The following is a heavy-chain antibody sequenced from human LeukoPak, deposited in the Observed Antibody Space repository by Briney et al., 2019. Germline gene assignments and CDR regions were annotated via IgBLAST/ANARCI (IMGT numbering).Heavy chain of an antibody. CDR1: GFTFSSYW. Sequence: GGSLRLSCAASGFTFSSYWMHWVRQAPGKGLVWVSRINTDGSSTGYADSVKGRFTISRDNAKNTLYLQMNSLRAEDTAVYYCVRITRNYDFWSGTPYWGQGTLVTVSS. J-gene: IGHJ4*02. CDR3: VRITRNYDFWSGTPY. CDR2: INTDGSST. D-gene: IGHD3-3*01. V-gene: IGHV3-74*01.